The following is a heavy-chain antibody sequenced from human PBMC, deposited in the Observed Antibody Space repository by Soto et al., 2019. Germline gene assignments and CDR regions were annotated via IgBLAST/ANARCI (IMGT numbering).Heavy chain of an antibody. Sequence: GGSLRLSCAASGFTFSSYAMHWVRQAPGKGLEWVAVISYDGSNKYYADSVKGRFTISCHNSNTPLYLQMTTLRADHTAFYYFPREYGRHYYYYSIDVWRQATTVTVSS. D-gene: IGHD3-10*01. V-gene: IGHV3-30-3*01. CDR3: PREYGRHYYYYSIDV. CDR1: GFTFSSYA. J-gene: IGHJ6*02. CDR2: ISYDGSNK.